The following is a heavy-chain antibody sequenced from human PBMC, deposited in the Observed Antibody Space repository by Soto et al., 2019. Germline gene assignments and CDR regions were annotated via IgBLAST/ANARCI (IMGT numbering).Heavy chain of an antibody. Sequence: EVQLVESGGGLVQPGGSLRLSCAASGFTFSPFWMHWVRQVPGKGPVWVSRINSDGNSTSYADSVKGRLTIYIDNAKNTLYLQMNSLRAEDTAVYYCARGSNHFDYWGQGTMVTVSS. CDR1: GFTFSPFW. CDR3: ARGSNHFDY. V-gene: IGHV3-74*01. CDR2: INSDGNST. D-gene: IGHD4-4*01. J-gene: IGHJ4*02.